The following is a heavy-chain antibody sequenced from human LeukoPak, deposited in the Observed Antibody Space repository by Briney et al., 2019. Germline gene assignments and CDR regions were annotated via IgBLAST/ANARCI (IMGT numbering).Heavy chain of an antibody. CDR2: ISAYNGNT. Sequence: ASVKVSCKASGYTFTSYGISWVRQAPGQGLEWMGWISAYNGNTNYAQKLQGRVTMTTDTSTSTAYMELRSLRSDDTAVYYCARDGDGDRIAARRSYYYYYYGMDVWGQGTTVTVSS. D-gene: IGHD6-6*01. J-gene: IGHJ6*02. V-gene: IGHV1-18*01. CDR1: GYTFTSYG. CDR3: ARDGDGDRIAARRSYYYYYYGMDV.